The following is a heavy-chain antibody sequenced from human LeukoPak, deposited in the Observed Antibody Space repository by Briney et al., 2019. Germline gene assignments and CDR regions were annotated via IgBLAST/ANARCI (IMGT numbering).Heavy chain of an antibody. V-gene: IGHV1-69*04. CDR2: MIIILGIG. J-gene: IGHJ4*02. CDR3: ARGATHSGYGDPSIDY. Sequence: SVTVSCKASGCAFSSYAISWVRQPPGPGLEWVGRMIIILGIGDYAQKVQGRVTITADKSTSTAYMELSSLRSEDTAVYYCARGATHSGYGDPSIDYWGQGTLVTVSS. D-gene: IGHD4-17*01. CDR1: GCAFSSYA.